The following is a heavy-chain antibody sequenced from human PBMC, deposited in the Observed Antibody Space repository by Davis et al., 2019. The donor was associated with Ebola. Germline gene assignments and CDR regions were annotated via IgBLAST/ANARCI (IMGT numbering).Heavy chain of an antibody. CDR1: GVSINTYY. Sequence: PAETLSLTCTVSGVSINTYYWSWVRQAPGKGLAWVSAISGSGGSTYYADSVKGRFTISRDNSKNTLYLQMNSLRAEDTAVYYCARAPSGYSSSFDYWGQGTLVSVSS. CDR3: ARAPSGYSSSFDY. V-gene: IGHV3-23*01. CDR2: ISGSGGST. D-gene: IGHD6-13*01. J-gene: IGHJ4*02.